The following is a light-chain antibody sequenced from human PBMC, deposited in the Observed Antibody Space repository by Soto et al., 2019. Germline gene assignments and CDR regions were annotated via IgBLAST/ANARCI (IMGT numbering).Light chain of an antibody. V-gene: IGLV2-14*01. CDR2: EVT. J-gene: IGLJ1*01. CDR3: SSYATTSHV. Sequence: QSALTQPASVSGSPGQSITISCTGTSGDVGKYNYVSWYQQHPGKAPKLMIYEVTGRPSGVSNRFSGAKSGNTASLTISGIQAEDEADYYCSSYATTSHVFGTGTKVTVL. CDR1: SGDVGKYNY.